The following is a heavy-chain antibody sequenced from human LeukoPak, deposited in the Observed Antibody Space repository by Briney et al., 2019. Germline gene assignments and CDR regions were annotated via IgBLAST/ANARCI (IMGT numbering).Heavy chain of an antibody. CDR3: VRELPPVVQYYFDY. Sequence: PGRSLRLSCAASGFTSSDYGMHWVRQAPGKGLEWVAVIWYDESNKYYADSVKGRFTISRDNSRNTLYLQMNSLRAEDTAVYYCVRELPPVVQYYFDYWGPGTLVTVSS. CDR2: IWYDESNK. V-gene: IGHV3-33*01. J-gene: IGHJ4*02. CDR1: GFTSSDYG. D-gene: IGHD3-22*01.